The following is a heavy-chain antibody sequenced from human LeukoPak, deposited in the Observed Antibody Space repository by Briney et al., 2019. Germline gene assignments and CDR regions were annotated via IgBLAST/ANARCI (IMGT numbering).Heavy chain of an antibody. V-gene: IGHV3-23*01. CDR3: AKDGDYYGSGSSDY. D-gene: IGHD3-10*01. CDR2: ISGSGSST. J-gene: IGHJ4*02. Sequence: PGGSLRLSCAASGFTYSSYAMSWARQAPGKGREWVSTISGSGSSTYYADSVKGRFTISRDNSKNTLYPQMNSLRAEDTAVYYCAKDGDYYGSGSSDYWGQGTLVTVSS. CDR1: GFTYSSYA.